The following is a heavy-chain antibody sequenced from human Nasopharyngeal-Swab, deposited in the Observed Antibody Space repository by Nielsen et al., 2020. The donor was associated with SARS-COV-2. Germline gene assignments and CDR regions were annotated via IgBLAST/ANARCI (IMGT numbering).Heavy chain of an antibody. D-gene: IGHD1-26*01. CDR1: GFTFSSFG. CDR2: IAHDASNE. CDR3: ARGQGEY. Sequence: GESLKISCAASGFTFSSFGMHWVRQAPGKGLEWVAFIAHDASNEYYGDSVKGRFSISRDSSKNTVHLQMSSLRAEDTAVYYCARGQGEYWGQGTLVTVSS. J-gene: IGHJ4*02. V-gene: IGHV3-30*03.